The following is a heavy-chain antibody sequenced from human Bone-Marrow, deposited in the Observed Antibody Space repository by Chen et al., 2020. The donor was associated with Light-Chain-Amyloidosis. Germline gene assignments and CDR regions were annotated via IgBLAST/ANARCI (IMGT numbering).Heavy chain of an antibody. Sequence: QVQLQESGPGLVKPSETLSLTCTVSGGSISSYYWSWIRQPAGKGLECIGRIYTSGSTNYNPSLKSRVTMSVDTSKNQFSLELSSVTAADTAVYYCARDLSLGTKVGAVTAVSYWGQGTLVTVSS. D-gene: IGHD1-26*01. CDR2: IYTSGST. CDR3: ARDLSLGTKVGAVTAVSY. V-gene: IGHV4-4*07. CDR1: GGSISSYY. J-gene: IGHJ4*02.